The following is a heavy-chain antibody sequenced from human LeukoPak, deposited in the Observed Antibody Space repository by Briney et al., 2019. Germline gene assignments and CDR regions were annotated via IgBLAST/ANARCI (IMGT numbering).Heavy chain of an antibody. J-gene: IGHJ6*02. Sequence: GGSLRLSCAASGFSFSSYWMHWVRQAPGKGLVWVSRIKGDGSYITYADSVKGRFTISRDNARNTLYLQMNSLRAEDTAVYYCARDSNYYYYGMDVWGQGTTVTVSS. CDR3: ARDSNYYYYGMDV. CDR2: IKGDGSYI. CDR1: GFSFSSYW. V-gene: IGHV3-74*01.